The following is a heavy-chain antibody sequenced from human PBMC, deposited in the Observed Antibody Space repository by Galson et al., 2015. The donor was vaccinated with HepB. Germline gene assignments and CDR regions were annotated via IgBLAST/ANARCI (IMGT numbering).Heavy chain of an antibody. V-gene: IGHV3-30-3*01. Sequence: SLRLSCAASGFTFSSYAMHWVRQAPGTGLEWVAVISYDGSNKYYAESVKGRFTISRDNSKNTLYLQMNSLRAEDTAVYYCARDNARYSSGWPSYYYYGMDVWGQGTTVTVSS. CDR3: ARDNARYSSGWPSYYYYGMDV. CDR2: ISYDGSNK. CDR1: GFTFSSYA. D-gene: IGHD6-19*01. J-gene: IGHJ6*02.